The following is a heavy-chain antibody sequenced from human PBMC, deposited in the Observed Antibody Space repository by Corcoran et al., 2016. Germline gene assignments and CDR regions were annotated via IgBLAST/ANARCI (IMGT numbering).Heavy chain of an antibody. J-gene: IGHJ3*01. V-gene: IGHV4-39*07. CDR2: IYYSGST. Sequence: QLQLQESGPGQVKPSETLSLTCTVSGGSIRSSSYYWGWIRQPPGKGLEWIGSIYYSGSTYYTPSLKSRVRRSIDKSNNQFSLKLSSVTAAETAVYYCARLLYDCWNAYSTFDFWGQGTMVTVSS. D-gene: IGHD3-3*01. CDR3: ARLLYDCWNAYSTFDF. CDR1: GGSIRSSSYY.